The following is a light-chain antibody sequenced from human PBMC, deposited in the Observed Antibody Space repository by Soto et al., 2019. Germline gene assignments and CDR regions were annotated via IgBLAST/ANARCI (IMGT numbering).Light chain of an antibody. CDR2: EGS. V-gene: IGKV1-5*01. Sequence: DIQMTQSPSPLSASVGDRVTITCRASQNIKNWLAWYQQRPGQAPKLLISEGSSLESGVPSTFSGTASGTEFTLTISSLQPDDFATYYCQQYNSYSPLTFGGGTKVDIK. CDR3: QQYNSYSPLT. CDR1: QNIKNW. J-gene: IGKJ4*01.